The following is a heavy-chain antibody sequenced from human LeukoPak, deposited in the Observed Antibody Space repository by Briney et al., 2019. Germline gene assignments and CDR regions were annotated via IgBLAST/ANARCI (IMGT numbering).Heavy chain of an antibody. CDR1: GGSISSGSYY. D-gene: IGHD3-10*01. CDR3: ARRSYYYGSGSSNWFDP. CDR2: IYTSGST. J-gene: IGHJ5*02. Sequence: SETLSLTCTVSGGSISSGSYYWSWIRQPAGKGLEWIGRIYTSGSTNYNPSLKSRVTISVDTSKNQFSLKLSSVTAADTAVYYCARRSYYYGSGSSNWFDPWGQGTLVTVSS. V-gene: IGHV4-61*02.